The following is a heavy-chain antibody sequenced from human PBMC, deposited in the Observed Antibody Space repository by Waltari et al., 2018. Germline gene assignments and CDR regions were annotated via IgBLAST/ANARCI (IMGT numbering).Heavy chain of an antibody. V-gene: IGHV3-53*01. CDR1: GFTVSSNY. Sequence: EVQLVESGGGLIQPGGSLRLSCAASGFTVSSNYMRWVRQAPGKGREWVYVSYGGGRTYYADSVKGRFTISRDNSKNTLYLQMNSLRAEDTAVYYCARGGGGYSAFDIWGQGTMVTVSS. CDR2: SYGGGRT. J-gene: IGHJ3*02. D-gene: IGHD3-22*01. CDR3: ARGGGGYSAFDI.